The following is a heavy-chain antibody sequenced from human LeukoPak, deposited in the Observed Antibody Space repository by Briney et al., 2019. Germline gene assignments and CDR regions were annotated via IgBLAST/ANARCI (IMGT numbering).Heavy chain of an antibody. Sequence: SVTVSCTXSXYTFTGYYMHWVRQAPGQGREWMGWINPNSGGTNYTQKFQGRVTMTRDTSISTAYMELSRLRSDDTAVYYCARNGYSGYDPHYYYYYGMDVRGQGTTVTVSS. CDR1: XYTFTGYY. CDR3: ARNGYSGYDPHYYYYYGMDV. J-gene: IGHJ6*02. CDR2: INPNSGGT. V-gene: IGHV1-2*02. D-gene: IGHD5-12*01.